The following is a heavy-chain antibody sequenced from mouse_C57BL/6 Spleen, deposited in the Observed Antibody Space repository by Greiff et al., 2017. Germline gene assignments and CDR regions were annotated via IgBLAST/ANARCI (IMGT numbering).Heavy chain of an antibody. CDR3: VFYYYGSSWNFDY. D-gene: IGHD1-1*01. Sequence: QVQLQQSGAELAKPGASVKLSCKASGYTFTSYWMHWVKQRPGQGLEWIGYINPSSGYTKYNQKFKDKATLTADKSSSTAYMQLSSLTYEDSAVYYCVFYYYGSSWNFDYWGQGTTLTVSS. J-gene: IGHJ2*01. CDR1: GYTFTSYW. CDR2: INPSSGYT. V-gene: IGHV1-7*01.